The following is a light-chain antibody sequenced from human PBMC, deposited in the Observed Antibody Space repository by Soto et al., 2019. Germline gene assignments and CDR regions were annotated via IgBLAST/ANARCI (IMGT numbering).Light chain of an antibody. CDR1: QSVSSN. V-gene: IGKV3-15*01. Sequence: EIVMTQSPATLSVSPGERATLSCRASQSVSSNLAWYQQKVGQAPRVLIYDASTRATGIPGRFSGSGSGTEFTLTISSLQSEDFAVYYCQKYNNWPETFGQGTKVDIK. CDR2: DAS. J-gene: IGKJ1*01. CDR3: QKYNNWPET.